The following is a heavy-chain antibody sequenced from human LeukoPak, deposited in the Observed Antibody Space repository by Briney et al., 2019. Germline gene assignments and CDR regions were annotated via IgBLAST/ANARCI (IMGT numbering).Heavy chain of an antibody. V-gene: IGHV1-69*05. Sequence: ASVKVSCKASGGTFSSYAISWVRQAPGQGLEWMGGIIPIFGTANYAQKFQGRVTITTDESTSTGYMELSRLRSEDTGVYYFARDTYYYDSSGYYHSFDYWGQGTLVTVSS. CDR3: ARDTYYYDSSGYYHSFDY. CDR1: GGTFSSYA. D-gene: IGHD3-22*01. CDR2: IIPIFGTA. J-gene: IGHJ4*02.